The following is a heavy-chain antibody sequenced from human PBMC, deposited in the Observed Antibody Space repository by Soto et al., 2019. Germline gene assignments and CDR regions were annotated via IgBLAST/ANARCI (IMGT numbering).Heavy chain of an antibody. Sequence: GASVKVSCKASGYTFTSYAMHWVRQAPGQRLEWIGWINAGNGNTKYSQKFQGRVTITRDTSASTAYMELSSLRSEDTAVYYCARDEVRKWPTRYWGQGTLVTVSS. CDR1: GYTFTSYA. CDR2: INAGNGNT. V-gene: IGHV1-3*01. CDR3: ARDEVRKWPTRY. D-gene: IGHD5-12*01. J-gene: IGHJ4*02.